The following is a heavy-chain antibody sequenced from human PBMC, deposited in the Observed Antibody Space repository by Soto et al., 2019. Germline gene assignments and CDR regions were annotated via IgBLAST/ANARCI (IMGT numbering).Heavy chain of an antibody. CDR2: IDWDDDK. CDR3: ARMGIAVAGTELFDY. D-gene: IGHD6-19*01. J-gene: IGHJ4*02. Sequence: SGPTVVNPTQTLTLTCTFSGFSLSTRGMCVSWIRQPPGKALEWLARIDWDDDKYYSTSLKTRLTISKDTSKNQVVLTMTNMDPVDTATYYCARMGIAVAGTELFDYWGQGTLVTVSS. CDR1: GFSLSTRGMC. V-gene: IGHV2-70*11.